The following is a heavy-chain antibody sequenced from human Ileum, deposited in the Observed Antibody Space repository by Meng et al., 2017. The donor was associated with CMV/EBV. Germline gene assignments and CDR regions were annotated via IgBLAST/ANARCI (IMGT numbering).Heavy chain of an antibody. CDR3: VITSNTGYLSEY. CDR2: IKSETDGGTT. V-gene: IGHV3-15*01. CDR1: GFTFSNAW. Sequence: GESLKISCAASGFTFSNAWMTWVRQAPGKGLEWVGRIKSETDGGTTDYAAPVKGRFTISRDDSKNTVYLQMNSLKTEDTAVYYCVITSNTGYLSEYWGQGTLVTVSS. J-gene: IGHJ4*02. D-gene: IGHD3-9*01.